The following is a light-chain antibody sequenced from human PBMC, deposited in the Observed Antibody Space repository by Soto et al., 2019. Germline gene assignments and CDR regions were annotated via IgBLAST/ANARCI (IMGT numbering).Light chain of an antibody. V-gene: IGKV3-11*01. CDR2: DAS. CDR3: QQRQYWPPIT. CDR1: LNVNSY. J-gene: IGKJ5*01. Sequence: EIVLTQSPGTLSLSPGERATLSCRASLNVNSYLAWYQQTPGQAPRLLIYDASNRAAGIPARFSGSGSGTDFTLTISSLEPEDFAIYYCQQRQYWPPITFGQGTRREIK.